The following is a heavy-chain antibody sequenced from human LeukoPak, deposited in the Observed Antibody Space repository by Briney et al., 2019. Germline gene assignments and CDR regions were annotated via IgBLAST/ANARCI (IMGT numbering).Heavy chain of an antibody. J-gene: IGHJ3*02. D-gene: IGHD4-17*01. CDR3: ARDGAYGDNNDAFDI. Sequence: GASVKVSCKASGGTFSSYAISWVRQAPGQGLEWMGRIIPILGIANYAQKFQGRVTITADKSTSTAYMELSSLRSEDTAVYYCARDGAYGDNNDAFDIWGQGTMVTVSS. V-gene: IGHV1-69*04. CDR1: GGTFSSYA. CDR2: IIPILGIA.